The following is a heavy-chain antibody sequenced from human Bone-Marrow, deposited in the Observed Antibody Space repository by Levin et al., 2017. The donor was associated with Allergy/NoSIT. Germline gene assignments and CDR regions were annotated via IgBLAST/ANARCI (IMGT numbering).Heavy chain of an antibody. CDR1: GFTFSSYY. CDR2: IKPDGNVK. J-gene: IGHJ4*02. D-gene: IGHD2-15*01. CDR3: ARGFCSGGTCDRGY. Sequence: GESLKISCAASGFTFSSYYMNWVRQAPGKGLEWVANIKPDGNVKNYADSVKGRFTISRDNAKSSLYLQMNSLRAGDTAVYYCARGFCSGGTCDRGYWGQGTLVAVSS. V-gene: IGHV3-7*01.